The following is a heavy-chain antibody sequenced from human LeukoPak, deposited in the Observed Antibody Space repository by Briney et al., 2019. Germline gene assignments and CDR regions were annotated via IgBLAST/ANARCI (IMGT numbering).Heavy chain of an antibody. D-gene: IGHD6-19*01. V-gene: IGHV1-18*04. CDR2: ISAYTGRT. CDR3: ARGPGIDVAGVFDY. CDR1: GFGFSSYG. J-gene: IGHJ4*02. Sequence: ASVKVSCKASGFGFSSYGINWVRQAPGQRLEWMGWISAYTGRTKYLQKMRGRVTMTTDTSTNTAYMELRSLTSDDTAVYYCARGPGIDVAGVFDYWGQGGLVTVSS.